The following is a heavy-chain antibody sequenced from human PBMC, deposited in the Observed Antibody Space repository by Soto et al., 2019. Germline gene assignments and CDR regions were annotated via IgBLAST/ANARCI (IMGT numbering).Heavy chain of an antibody. CDR1: GYTFTSYG. J-gene: IGHJ4*02. Sequence: ASVKVSCKASGYTFTSYGISWVRQAPGQGLEWMGWISAYNGNTNYAQKLQGRVTMTTDTSTSTAYMELRSLRSDDTAVYYCARHLKDIVVVPEFDYWGQGTLVTVSS. D-gene: IGHD2-2*01. CDR2: ISAYNGNT. CDR3: ARHLKDIVVVPEFDY. V-gene: IGHV1-18*01.